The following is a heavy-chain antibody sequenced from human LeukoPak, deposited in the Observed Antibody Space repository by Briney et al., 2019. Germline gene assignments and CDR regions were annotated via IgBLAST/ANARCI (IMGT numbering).Heavy chain of an antibody. J-gene: IGHJ4*02. V-gene: IGHV3-7*01. CDR3: ARHLSGVSGYTYGRGIDY. CDR1: GFTFSSYW. CDR2: IKQDGSEK. D-gene: IGHD5-18*01. Sequence: GGSLRLSCAASGFTFSSYWMSWVRQAPGKGLEWVANIKQDGSEKYYVDSVKGRFTISRDNGKTSLYLQMNSLRAEDSAVYYCARHLSGVSGYTYGRGIDYWGQGTLVTVSS.